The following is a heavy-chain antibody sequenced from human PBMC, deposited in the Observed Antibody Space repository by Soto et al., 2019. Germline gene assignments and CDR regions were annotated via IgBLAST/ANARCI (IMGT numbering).Heavy chain of an antibody. Sequence: QTLCRPASVSGGSMTSTLDYWGWIRKSPGKGLEWIGNIYYDGSTFYNPSLKSRVTISVDTSKRQFSLRVSSVTAADTAVYYCARRRSASGRNWVYAWGHGTPVTVS. CDR1: GGSMTSTLDY. J-gene: IGHJ5*01. CDR3: ARRRSASGRNWVYA. V-gene: IGHV4-39*01. D-gene: IGHD6-25*01. CDR2: IYYDGST.